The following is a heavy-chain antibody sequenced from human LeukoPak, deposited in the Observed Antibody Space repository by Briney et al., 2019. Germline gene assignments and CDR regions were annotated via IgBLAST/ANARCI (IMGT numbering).Heavy chain of an antibody. Sequence: GGSLRLSCAASGFTSSSFSMNWVRQAPGKGLEWVSYIRSDGTNTDYTGSVKGRFTISRDNAKNSLYLQMNSLRAEDTAVYYCARMNYVSSGWGAPFDYWGQGTLVTVSS. D-gene: IGHD1-7*01. CDR1: GFTSSSFS. J-gene: IGHJ4*02. CDR2: IRSDGTNT. CDR3: ARMNYVSSGWGAPFDY. V-gene: IGHV3-48*04.